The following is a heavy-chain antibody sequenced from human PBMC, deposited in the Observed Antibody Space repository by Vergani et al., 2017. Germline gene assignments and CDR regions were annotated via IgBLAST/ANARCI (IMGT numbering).Heavy chain of an antibody. J-gene: IGHJ5*02. Sequence: EVQLVQSGAEVKKPGESLKISCQGSGYTFTNYWIGWVRQMPGKGLEWMGVIYPGDSNTRYSPSFQGQFTISADKSINTAYLQWSSLEASDTAMYYCARHPYTPLCTDIECPRWVDPWGQGTLVTVSS. CDR3: ARHPYTPLCTDIECPRWVDP. CDR1: GYTFTNYW. CDR2: IYPGDSNT. D-gene: IGHD2-8*02. V-gene: IGHV5-51*01.